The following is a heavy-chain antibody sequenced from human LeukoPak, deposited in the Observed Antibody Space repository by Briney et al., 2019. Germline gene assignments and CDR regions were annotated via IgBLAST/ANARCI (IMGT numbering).Heavy chain of an antibody. Sequence: SVKVSCKASGGTFSSYAISWVRQAPGQGLEWMGRIIPILGIANYAQKFQGRVTITADKSTSTAYMELSSLGSEDTAVYYCVRNLYCSSTSCYLDYWGQGTLVTVSS. CDR3: VRNLYCSSTSCYLDY. CDR2: IIPILGIA. D-gene: IGHD2-2*01. V-gene: IGHV1-69*04. J-gene: IGHJ4*02. CDR1: GGTFSSYA.